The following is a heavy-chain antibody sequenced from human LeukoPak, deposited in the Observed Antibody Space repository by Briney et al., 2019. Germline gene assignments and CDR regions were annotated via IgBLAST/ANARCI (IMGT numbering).Heavy chain of an antibody. CDR2: IYYSGST. Sequence: SETLSLTCTVSGGSISSYYWSWIRQPPGKGLEWIGYIYYSGSTNYNPSLKSRVTISVGTSKNQFSLKLSSVTAADTAMYYCARKNYYDIDYWGQGTLVTVSS. D-gene: IGHD3-22*01. V-gene: IGHV4-59*01. CDR1: GGSISSYY. J-gene: IGHJ4*02. CDR3: ARKNYYDIDY.